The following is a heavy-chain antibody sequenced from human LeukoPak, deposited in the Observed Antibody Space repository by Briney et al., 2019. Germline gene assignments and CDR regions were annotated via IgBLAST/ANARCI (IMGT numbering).Heavy chain of an antibody. D-gene: IGHD2-15*01. CDR2: INYGGGT. Sequence: MPSETLSLTCTVSGASISNSAYHWGWIRQPPGKGLEWIGSINYGGGTHYNPSLKSRVTISADKSKNQSSLKLSSVTAADTAVYYCARLWSTDCSGGTCPHQPNYWGQRTLVTVSS. CDR1: GASISNSAYH. V-gene: IGHV4-39*01. CDR3: ARLWSTDCSGGTCPHQPNY. J-gene: IGHJ4*02.